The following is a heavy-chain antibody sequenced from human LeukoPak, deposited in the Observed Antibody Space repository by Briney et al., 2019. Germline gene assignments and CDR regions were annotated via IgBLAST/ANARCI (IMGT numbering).Heavy chain of an antibody. CDR3: ARVDGYNNLDAFDI. J-gene: IGHJ3*02. V-gene: IGHV4-59*01. CDR1: GGSISSYY. D-gene: IGHD5-24*01. CDR2: IYYSGST. Sequence: SETLSLTCTVSGGSISSYYWSWIRQPPGKGLEWIGYIYYSGSTNYNPSLKSRVTISVDTSKNQFSLKLSSVTAADTAVYHCARVDGYNNLDAFDIWGQGSMVTVSS.